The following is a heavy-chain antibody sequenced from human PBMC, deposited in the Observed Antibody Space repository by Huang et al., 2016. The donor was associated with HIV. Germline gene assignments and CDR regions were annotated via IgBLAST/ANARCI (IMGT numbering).Heavy chain of an antibody. CDR1: GGTFSSNG. J-gene: IGHJ3*02. CDR2: ISPIFGTA. CDR3: ARDSRDGYNYGAFDI. V-gene: IGHV1-69*13. D-gene: IGHD5-12*01. Sequence: QVQLVQSGAEVKKPGSSVKVSCKASGGTFSSNGISWVRQAPGQGLEWMGGISPIFGTANYAQKFQGRVTITADEATSTAYMELSSLRSEDTGVYYCARDSRDGYNYGAFDIWGQGTMVTVSS.